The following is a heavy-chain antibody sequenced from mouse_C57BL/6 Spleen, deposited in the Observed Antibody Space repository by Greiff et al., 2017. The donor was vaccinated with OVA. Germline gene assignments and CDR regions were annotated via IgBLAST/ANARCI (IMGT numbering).Heavy chain of an antibody. J-gene: IGHJ2*01. V-gene: IGHV1-52*01. CDR1: GYTFTSYW. Sequence: VQLQQPGAGLVRPGSSVKLSCKASGYTFTSYWMHWVKPRPIQGLEWIGNIDPSDSETHYNQKFKDKATLTVDKSSSTAYMQLSSLTSEDSAVYYCARGDWVDYWGQGTTLTVSS. CDR3: ARGDWVDY. CDR2: IDPSDSET. D-gene: IGHD4-1*01.